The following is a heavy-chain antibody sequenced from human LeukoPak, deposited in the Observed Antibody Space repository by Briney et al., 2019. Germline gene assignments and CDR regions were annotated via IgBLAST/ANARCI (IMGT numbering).Heavy chain of an antibody. CDR1: GGSISSYY. CDR3: ARMRGIAVAGLDY. Sequence: SETLSLTCTVSGGSISSYYWSWIRQPPGKGLEWIGYIYYSGSTNYNPSLKSRVTISVDTSKNQFPLKLSSVTAADTAVYYCARMRGIAVAGLDYWGQGTLVTVSS. V-gene: IGHV4-59*01. J-gene: IGHJ4*02. D-gene: IGHD6-19*01. CDR2: IYYSGST.